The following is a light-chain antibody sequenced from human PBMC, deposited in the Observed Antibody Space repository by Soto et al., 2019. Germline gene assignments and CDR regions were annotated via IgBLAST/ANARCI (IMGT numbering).Light chain of an antibody. Sequence: SYELTQPPSVSVSPGQTASITCSGDKLGDKYACWYQQKPGQSPVLVISQDSKRPSGIPERFSGSNSGNTATLTISGTQAMDEADYYCQAWDSSTVVFGGGTKLTV. J-gene: IGLJ2*01. CDR3: QAWDSSTVV. CDR2: QDS. V-gene: IGLV3-1*01. CDR1: KLGDKY.